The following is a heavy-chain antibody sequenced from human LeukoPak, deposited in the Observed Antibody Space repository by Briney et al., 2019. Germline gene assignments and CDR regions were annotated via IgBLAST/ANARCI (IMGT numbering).Heavy chain of an antibody. D-gene: IGHD3/OR15-3a*01. J-gene: IGHJ4*02. V-gene: IGHV3-30*04. CDR3: ARERTGFYAEY. CDR1: GFTFSHYA. Sequence: GGSLRLSCAASGFTFSHYAMYWVRQAPGKGLEWVALISYDGGEQHYADSVKGRFTISRDSPKNTLYLQMNTLRPEDTAVYYCARERTGFYAEYWGQGTLVTVPS. CDR2: ISYDGGEQ.